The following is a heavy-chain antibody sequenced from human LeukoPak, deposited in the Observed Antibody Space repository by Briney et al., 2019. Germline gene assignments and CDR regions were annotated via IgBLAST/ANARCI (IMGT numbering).Heavy chain of an antibody. Sequence: GASVKVSCKASGYTFTGYYMHWVRQAPGQGLEWMGWISAYNGNTNYAQKLQGRVTMTTDTSTSTAYMELRSLRSDDTAVYYCARDKSEEQWSFDYWGQGTLVTVSS. V-gene: IGHV1-18*04. J-gene: IGHJ4*02. D-gene: IGHD6-19*01. CDR2: ISAYNGNT. CDR1: GYTFTGYY. CDR3: ARDKSEEQWSFDY.